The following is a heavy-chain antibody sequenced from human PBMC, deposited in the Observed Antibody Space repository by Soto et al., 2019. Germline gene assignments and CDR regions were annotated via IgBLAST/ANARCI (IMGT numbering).Heavy chain of an antibody. Sequence: PSETLSLTCAVSGGSISSSNWWSWVRQPPGKGLEWIGEIYHSGSTNYNPSLKSRVTISVDKSKNQFSLKLSSVTAADTAVYYCARRDDYGDYRPFQHWGQGTLVTVSS. CDR1: GGSISSSNW. CDR2: IYHSGST. V-gene: IGHV4-4*02. CDR3: ARRDDYGDYRPFQH. J-gene: IGHJ1*01. D-gene: IGHD4-17*01.